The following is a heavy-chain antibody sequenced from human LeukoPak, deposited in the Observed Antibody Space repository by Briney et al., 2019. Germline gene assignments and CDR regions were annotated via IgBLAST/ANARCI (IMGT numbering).Heavy chain of an antibody. J-gene: IGHJ4*02. CDR3: ARKYCSSTSCLFDD. CDR2: ISNSGSPI. D-gene: IGHD2-2*01. V-gene: IGHV3-48*03. Sequence: PGGSLRLSCAASGFTFSSYEMNWVRQAPGKGLEWVSYISNSGSPIYYADSVKGRFTISRDNAKNSLYLQMNSLRAEDTAVYYCARKYCSSTSCLFDDWGQGTLVTVSS. CDR1: GFTFSSYE.